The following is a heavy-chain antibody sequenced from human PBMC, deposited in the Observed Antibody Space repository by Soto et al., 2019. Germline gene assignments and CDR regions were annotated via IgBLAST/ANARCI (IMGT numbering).Heavy chain of an antibody. CDR1: GGTFSSYA. CDR2: IIPIFGTA. CDR3: ARVVVVAASRYNWFEP. Sequence: ASVKFSCKASGGTFSSYAISWVRQAPGQGLEWMGGIIPIFGTANYAQKFQGRVTITADESTSTAYMELSSLRSEDTAVYYCARVVVVAASRYNWFEPWGQGTLVTVSS. V-gene: IGHV1-69*13. D-gene: IGHD2-15*01. J-gene: IGHJ5*02.